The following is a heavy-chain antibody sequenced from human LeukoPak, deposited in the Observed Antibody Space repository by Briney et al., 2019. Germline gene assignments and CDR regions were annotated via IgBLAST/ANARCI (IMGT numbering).Heavy chain of an antibody. Sequence: SVKVSCKASGGTFSSYAISWVRQAPGQGLEWMGRIIPILGIANYAQKFQGRVTITADKSTSTAYMELSSLRSEDTAVYYCARLPTVAGTLGWFDPWGQGTLVTVSS. CDR1: GGTFSSYA. D-gene: IGHD6-19*01. V-gene: IGHV1-69*04. CDR3: ARLPTVAGTLGWFDP. CDR2: IIPILGIA. J-gene: IGHJ5*02.